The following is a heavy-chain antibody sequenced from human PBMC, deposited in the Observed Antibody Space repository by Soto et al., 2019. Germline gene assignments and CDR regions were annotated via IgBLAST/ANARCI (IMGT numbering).Heavy chain of an antibody. CDR1: GFTFSGYA. Sequence: EVQLLESGGGLVQPGGSLRLSCAASGFTFSGYAMSWVRQAPGKGLEWVSVIGASGFASHYADSVKGRFTIFRDDSKSTVYLQMNSLRAEDTAVYYCAKMGISGTTERWFDSWGQGTLVTVSS. J-gene: IGHJ5*01. CDR3: AKMGISGTTERWFDS. V-gene: IGHV3-23*01. D-gene: IGHD1-7*01. CDR2: IGASGFAS.